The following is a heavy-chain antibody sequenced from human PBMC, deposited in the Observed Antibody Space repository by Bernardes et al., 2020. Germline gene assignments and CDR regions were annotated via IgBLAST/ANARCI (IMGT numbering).Heavy chain of an antibody. J-gene: IGHJ6*03. V-gene: IGHV5-10-1*01. CDR3: ARHLSRYDDAPPDADDYCMDV. CDR1: GYSFTSYW. CDR2: IDPTDSYT. Sequence: GGSLKISCQGSGYSFTSYWISWVRQLPGKGLEWMGRIDPTDSYTHYSPSFQGHVTISADKSNTTAYLQWTSLRASDTATYYCARHLSRYDDAPPDADDYCMDVWGKGTTVTVSS. D-gene: IGHD3-3*01.